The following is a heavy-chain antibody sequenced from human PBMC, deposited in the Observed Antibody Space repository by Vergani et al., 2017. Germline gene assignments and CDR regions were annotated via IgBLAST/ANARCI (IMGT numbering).Heavy chain of an antibody. D-gene: IGHD5-12*01. Sequence: QVQLVESGGGVVQPGGSLRLSCGASGFTFSNYGMHWVRQAPGKGLEWVTFIRYDGSNTYYADSVKGRFTISRDNSKNTLFLQMNSLRAEDTAVYYCARDSGYDFGYFDYWGQGTLVTVSS. CDR2: IRYDGSNT. CDR3: ARDSGYDFGYFDY. V-gene: IGHV3-30*02. CDR1: GFTFSNYG. J-gene: IGHJ4*02.